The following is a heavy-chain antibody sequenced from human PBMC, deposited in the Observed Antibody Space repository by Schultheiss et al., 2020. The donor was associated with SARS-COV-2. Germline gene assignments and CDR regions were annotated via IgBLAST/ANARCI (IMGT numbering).Heavy chain of an antibody. CDR3: ARGHMGGYYEGFDY. CDR1: GYGFSSHW. Sequence: GESLKISCKGSGYGFSSHWIGWVRQTPGKGLEWMGIIYPGDSETKYSRSFQGQVTISAAKSISTTYLQWYSLKASDTATYYCARGHMGGYYEGFDYWGGGSLVTVS. CDR2: IYPGDSET. V-gene: IGHV5-51*01. D-gene: IGHD3-22*01. J-gene: IGHJ4*02.